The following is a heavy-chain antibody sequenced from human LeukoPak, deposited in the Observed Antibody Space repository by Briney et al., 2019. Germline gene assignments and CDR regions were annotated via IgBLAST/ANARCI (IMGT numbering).Heavy chain of an antibody. CDR3: AREQRAYCSSTSCYALQYYFDY. D-gene: IGHD2-2*01. J-gene: IGHJ4*02. Sequence: GSVSVSCTASGYTFTSYGISWVRQAPGQGLEWMGWISAHNGNTNYAQPAKGRVTITKDNSTSTAYIELRSLRSDDTAVYYCAREQRAYCSSTSCYALQYYFDYWGQGTLVTVSS. V-gene: IGHV1-18*01. CDR1: GYTFTSYG. CDR2: ISAHNGNT.